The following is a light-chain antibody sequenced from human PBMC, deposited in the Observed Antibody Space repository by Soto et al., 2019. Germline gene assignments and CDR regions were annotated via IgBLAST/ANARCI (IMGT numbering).Light chain of an antibody. CDR1: SSNIGNNY. Sequence: QSALTQPPSVSAAPGQKVTISCSGSSSNIGNNYVSWYQQLPGTAPKLLIYDNNKRPSGIPDRFSGSKSGTSATLGITGLQTGDEADYYCGTWDSSLSAAVFGRGTKVTVL. CDR2: DNN. CDR3: GTWDSSLSAAV. J-gene: IGLJ2*01. V-gene: IGLV1-51*01.